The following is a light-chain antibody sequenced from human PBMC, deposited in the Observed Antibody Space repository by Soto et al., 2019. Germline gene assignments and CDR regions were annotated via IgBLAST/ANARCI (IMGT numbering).Light chain of an antibody. CDR1: QSISSY. CDR3: QQSYSTPT. V-gene: IGKV1-39*01. J-gene: IGKJ1*01. Sequence: DIQMTQSPSSLSAXVGXXXXIXXWASQSISSYLNWYQQKPGKIPKLLIYAASRLQSGVPSRFSGSGSGTDFTLTISSLQPEDFATYYCQQSYSTPTFGQGTKV. CDR2: AAS.